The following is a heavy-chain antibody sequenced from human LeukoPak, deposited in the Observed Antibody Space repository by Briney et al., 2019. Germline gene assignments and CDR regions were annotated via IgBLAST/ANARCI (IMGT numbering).Heavy chain of an antibody. V-gene: IGHV3-11*06. D-gene: IGHD3-10*01. CDR1: GFTFSDYY. CDR3: ATGSGHYYGSGSYPGY. Sequence: PGGSLILSCAASGFTFSDYYMSWIRQAPGKGLEWVSYISSSSSYTNYADSVKGRFTISRDNAKNSLYLQMNSLRAEDTAVYYCATGSGHYYGSGSYPGYWGQGTLVTVSS. J-gene: IGHJ4*02. CDR2: ISSSSSYT.